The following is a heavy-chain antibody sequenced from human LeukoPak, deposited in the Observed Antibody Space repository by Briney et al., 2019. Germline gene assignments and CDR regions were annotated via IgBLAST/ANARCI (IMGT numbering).Heavy chain of an antibody. Sequence: PSETLSLTCTVSGGSISSSSYYWGWIRQPPGKGLEWIGSIYYSGSTYYNPSLKSRVTISVDTSKNQFSLKLSSVTAADTAVYYCASTEAAPKLRHPNYFDYWGQGTLVTVSS. V-gene: IGHV4-39*01. CDR3: ASTEAAPKLRHPNYFDY. D-gene: IGHD4-23*01. CDR2: IYYSGST. CDR1: GGSISSSSYY. J-gene: IGHJ4*02.